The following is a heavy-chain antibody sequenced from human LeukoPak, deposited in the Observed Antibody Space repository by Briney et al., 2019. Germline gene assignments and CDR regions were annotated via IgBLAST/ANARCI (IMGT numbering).Heavy chain of an antibody. Sequence: SGRSLRLSCAASGFTFSSYAMHWVRQAPGKGLEWVAVISYDGSNKYYADSVKGRFTISRDNSKNTLYLQMNSLRAEDTAVYYCATPQGWFGEYHHGGIDYWGQGTLVTASS. CDR3: ATPQGWFGEYHHGGIDY. V-gene: IGHV3-30*04. CDR1: GFTFSSYA. J-gene: IGHJ4*02. D-gene: IGHD3-10*01. CDR2: ISYDGSNK.